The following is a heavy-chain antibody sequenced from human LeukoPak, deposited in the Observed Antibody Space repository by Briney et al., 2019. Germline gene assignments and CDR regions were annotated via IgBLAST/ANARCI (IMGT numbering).Heavy chain of an antibody. CDR1: GGSITSDIFY. Sequence: KSSETLSLTCTVSGGSITSDIFYWNWIRQHPGKGLEWIASIHNGRATSYNPSLESRLTISLDTSENQFFLKMSYVTATDTAMYYCGKVGGNSNSWGQGTLVTVSS. D-gene: IGHD4-23*01. CDR2: IHNGRAT. CDR3: GKVGGNSNS. V-gene: IGHV4-31*03. J-gene: IGHJ4*02.